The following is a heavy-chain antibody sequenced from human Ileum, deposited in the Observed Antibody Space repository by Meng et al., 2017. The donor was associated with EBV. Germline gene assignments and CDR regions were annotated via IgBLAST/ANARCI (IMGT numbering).Heavy chain of an antibody. CDR2: IYCVGSS. Sequence: VEHSGALAVRSRMSRGPSCVGAHLSIRNRRSPGNGLESIARIYCVGSSSSDPYLKSRDSLSLGTSKNQFTLELSSVPAADTALYYCARVPAYPRGLLDSWGQGILVTVSS. D-gene: IGHD2-2*01. J-gene: IGHJ4*02. CDR3: ARVPAYPRGLLDS. CDR1: RGPSCVGAHL. V-gene: IGHV4-39*06.